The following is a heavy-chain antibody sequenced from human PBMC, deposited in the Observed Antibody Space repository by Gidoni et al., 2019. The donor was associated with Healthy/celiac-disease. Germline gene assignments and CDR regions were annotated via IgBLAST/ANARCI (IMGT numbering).Heavy chain of an antibody. V-gene: IGHV4-38-2*02. CDR3: AREQGYCSGGSCYDLDV. CDR2: SYHGGGT. D-gene: IGHD2-15*01. Sequence: QVQLQESGPGLVKPSETLSLTCTVSGYSISSGYYWGWIRQPPGKGLEWIVSSYHGGGTYSNPSLKSRCTISVDTSKNQFSLKLSSVTAADTAVYYCAREQGYCSGGSCYDLDVWGQGTTVTVSS. CDR1: GYSISSGYY. J-gene: IGHJ6*02.